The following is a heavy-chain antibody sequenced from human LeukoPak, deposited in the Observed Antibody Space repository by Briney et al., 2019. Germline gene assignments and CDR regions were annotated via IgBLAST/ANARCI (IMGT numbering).Heavy chain of an antibody. CDR3: ARGKEAAAGIADYYYYYGMDV. D-gene: IGHD6-13*01. V-gene: IGHV1-18*01. CDR2: ISAYNGNT. Sequence: ASVKVSCKASGYTFTSYGISWVRQAPGQGLEWMGWISAYNGNTNYAQELRGRVTMTTDTSTSTAYMELRSLRSDDTAVYYCARGKEAAAGIADYYYYYGMDVWGQGTTVTVSS. J-gene: IGHJ6*02. CDR1: GYTFTSYG.